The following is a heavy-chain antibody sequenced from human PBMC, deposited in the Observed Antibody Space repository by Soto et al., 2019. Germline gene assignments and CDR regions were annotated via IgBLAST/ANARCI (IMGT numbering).Heavy chain of an antibody. CDR2: ISHSGST. CDR1: GGSIISGGYS. J-gene: IGHJ5*02. V-gene: IGHV4-30-2*01. CDR3: ARWFDR. Sequence: PSETLSLTCAVSGGSIISGGYSWSWIRQPPGKGLEWIGYISHSGSTYYNPSLKSRVTISVDRSKNQFSLKLSSVTAADTAVYYCARWFDRWGQGTLVTVSS.